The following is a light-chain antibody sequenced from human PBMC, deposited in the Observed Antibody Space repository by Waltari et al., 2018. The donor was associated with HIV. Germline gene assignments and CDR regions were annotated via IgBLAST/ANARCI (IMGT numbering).Light chain of an antibody. CDR3: QVWYSSSDHWV. Sequence: SYVLTQPPSVSVAPGKTARITCGGNNIATKSVHWYQQKPGQAPVLVIYYDNDRPSGIPGRFSGSNSGNTATLPISRVEAGDEADYYCQVWYSSSDHWVFGGGTQLTVL. V-gene: IGLV3-21*04. CDR2: YDN. J-gene: IGLJ3*02. CDR1: NIATKS.